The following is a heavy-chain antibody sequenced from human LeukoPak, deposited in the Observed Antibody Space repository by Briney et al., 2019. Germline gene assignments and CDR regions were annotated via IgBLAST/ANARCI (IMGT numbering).Heavy chain of an antibody. CDR1: GGSISSGGYS. V-gene: IGHV4-30-2*03. CDR2: IYHSGST. Sequence: PSETLSLTCAVSGGSISSGGYSWSWIRQPPGKGLEWIGYIYHSGSTYYNPSLKSRVTISVDTSKNQFSLKLSSVTAADTAVYYCARPRYDSSGYTYFDYWGQGTLVTVSS. D-gene: IGHD3-22*01. J-gene: IGHJ4*02. CDR3: ARPRYDSSGYTYFDY.